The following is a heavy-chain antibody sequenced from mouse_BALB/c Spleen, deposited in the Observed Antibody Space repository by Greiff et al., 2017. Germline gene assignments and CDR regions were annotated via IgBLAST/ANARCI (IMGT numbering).Heavy chain of an antibody. CDR3: TREGNYDWYFDV. CDR2: INPSNGGT. J-gene: IGHJ1*01. D-gene: IGHD2-1*01. CDR1: GFTFTSYY. Sequence: QVQLQQSGAELVKPGASVKLSCKASGFTFTSYYMYWVNQRPGQGLEWIGEINPSNGGTNFNEKFKSKATLTVDKSSSTAYMQLSRLTSEDSAVCYCTREGNYDWYFDVWGAGTTVTVSS. V-gene: IGHV1S81*02.